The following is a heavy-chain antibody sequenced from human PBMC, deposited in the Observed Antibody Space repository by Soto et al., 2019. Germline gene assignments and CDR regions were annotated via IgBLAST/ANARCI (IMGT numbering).Heavy chain of an antibody. D-gene: IGHD6-13*01. CDR2: ISYDGSNK. Sequence: QVQLVESGGGVVQPGRSLRLSCAASGFTFSSYGMHWVRQAPGKGLEWVAVISYDGSNKYYADSVKGRFTISRDNSKNTLYLQMNSLRAEDTAVYYCAKEAIAAAGTFGGFDYWGQGTLVTVSS. CDR1: GFTFSSYG. V-gene: IGHV3-30*18. J-gene: IGHJ4*02. CDR3: AKEAIAAAGTFGGFDY.